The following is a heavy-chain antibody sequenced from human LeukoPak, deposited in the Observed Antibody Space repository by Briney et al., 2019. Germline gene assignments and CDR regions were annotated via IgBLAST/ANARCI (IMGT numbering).Heavy chain of an antibody. D-gene: IGHD1-26*01. V-gene: IGHV4-38-2*01. CDR1: GYSISSGYY. Sequence: SETLSLTXAVSGYSISSGYYWGRFRQPPGKGLEWIGSIYHSGSTYYNPSLTSRVAISVDTSKNQFSLKLSSVTAADTAVYYYARSGSYRKNWFDPWGQGTLVTVSS. J-gene: IGHJ5*02. CDR3: ARSGSYRKNWFDP. CDR2: IYHSGST.